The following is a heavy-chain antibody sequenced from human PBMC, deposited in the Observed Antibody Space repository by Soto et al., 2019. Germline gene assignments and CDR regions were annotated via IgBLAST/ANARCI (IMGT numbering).Heavy chain of an antibody. Sequence: EVQLVESGGGPVRPGGSLKLSCAASGFNFITYSLSWVRQAPGKGLEWVASISSSAVYIDYADSVKGRFTISRDNANNSLYLQMNSLGGEDTATYYCVRDGLDYYDTERLYFDNWGQGTLVTVSS. D-gene: IGHD3-22*01. J-gene: IGHJ4*02. V-gene: IGHV3-21*01. CDR1: GFNFITYS. CDR3: VRDGLDYYDTERLYFDN. CDR2: ISSSAVYI.